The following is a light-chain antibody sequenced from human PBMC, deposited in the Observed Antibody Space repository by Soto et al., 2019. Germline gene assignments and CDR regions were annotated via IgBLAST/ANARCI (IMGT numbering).Light chain of an antibody. CDR1: SSDIGTYNY. Sequence: QSALTQPASVSGSPGQSITISCTGTSSDIGTYNYVSWYQQHPGQAPKLMIYDVSNRPSGVSDRFSGSKSANTASLTISGLHSEDEADYYCYSCSRSSGTRYVFGTGTKLTVL. CDR3: YSCSRSSGTRYV. V-gene: IGLV2-14*03. CDR2: DVS. J-gene: IGLJ1*01.